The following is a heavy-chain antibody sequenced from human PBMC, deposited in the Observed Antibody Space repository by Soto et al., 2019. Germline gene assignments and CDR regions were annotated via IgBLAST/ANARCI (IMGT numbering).Heavy chain of an antibody. J-gene: IGHJ4*02. D-gene: IGHD2-15*01. V-gene: IGHV3-23*01. Sequence: GGSLRLSCAASGFTFSSYAMSWVRQAPGKGLEWVSAISGSGGSTYYADSVKGRFTISRDNSKNTLCLQMNSLRAEDTAVYYCAKSAPMDAGGKYYYDFWGQGALVTVSS. CDR2: ISGSGGST. CDR1: GFTFSSYA. CDR3: AKSAPMDAGGKYYYDF.